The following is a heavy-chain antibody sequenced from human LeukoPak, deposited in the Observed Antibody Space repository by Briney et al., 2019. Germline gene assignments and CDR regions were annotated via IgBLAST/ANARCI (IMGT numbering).Heavy chain of an antibody. D-gene: IGHD5-18*01. V-gene: IGHV3-74*01. CDR3: ARDRATAMFDY. J-gene: IGHJ4*02. CDR2: INSDGSSA. Sequence: GGSLRLSCSASGFTFSDHYMDWVRQAPGKGLVWVSRINSDGSSATYADSVKGRFTISRDNAKNTLYLQMNSLRGEDTAVYYCARDRATAMFDYWAQGTLVTVSS. CDR1: GFTFSDHY.